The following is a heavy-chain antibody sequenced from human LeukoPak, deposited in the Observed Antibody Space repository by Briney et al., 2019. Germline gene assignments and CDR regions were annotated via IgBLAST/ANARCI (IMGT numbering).Heavy chain of an antibody. D-gene: IGHD6-6*01. J-gene: IGHJ6*03. Sequence: ASVTVSCKASGYTLTDHYMHWVRQAPGQGLEWMGRINPNNGGTYYSQKFQGRVTVTWDTSISTAYMELHSLRSDDTAVYFCAREEIAYTSSPNYYYYYMDVWGKGTTVTVSS. V-gene: IGHV1-2*06. CDR1: GYTLTDHY. CDR3: AREEIAYTSSPNYYYYYMDV. CDR2: INPNNGGT.